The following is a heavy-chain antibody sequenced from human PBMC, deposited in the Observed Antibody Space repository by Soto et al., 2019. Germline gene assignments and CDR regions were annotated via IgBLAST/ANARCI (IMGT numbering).Heavy chain of an antibody. D-gene: IGHD6-19*01. Sequence: GGSLRLSCAASGFTFDDYAMHWVRQAPGKGLEWVSGISWNSGSIGYADSVKGRFTISRDNAKNSLYLQMNSLRAEDTAVYYCARFNLWLVSDYYYYYGMDVWGQGTTVTVSS. CDR1: GFTFDDYA. CDR2: ISWNSGSI. V-gene: IGHV3-9*01. J-gene: IGHJ6*02. CDR3: ARFNLWLVSDYYYYYGMDV.